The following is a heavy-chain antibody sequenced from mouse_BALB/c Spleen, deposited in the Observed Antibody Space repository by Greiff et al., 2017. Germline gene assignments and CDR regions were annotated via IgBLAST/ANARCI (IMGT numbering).Heavy chain of an antibody. CDR3: ARNYYGSAMDY. Sequence: EVMLVESGGGLVQPGGSLRLSCATSGFTFTDYYMSWFRQPPGKALEWLGFIRNKANGYTTEYSASVKGRFTISRDNSQSILYLQMNTLRAEDSATYYCARNYYGSAMDYWGQGTSVTVSS. CDR1: GFTFTDYY. J-gene: IGHJ4*01. V-gene: IGHV7-3*02. CDR2: IRNKANGYTT. D-gene: IGHD1-1*01.